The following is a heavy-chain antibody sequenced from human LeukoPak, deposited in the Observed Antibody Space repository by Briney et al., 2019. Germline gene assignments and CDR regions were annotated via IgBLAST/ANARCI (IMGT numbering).Heavy chain of an antibody. Sequence: SETLSLTCTVSGGSISSYYWSWIRQPPGKGLEWIGYIYYSGSTNYNPSLKSRVTISVDTSKDQFSLKLSSVTAADTAVYYCAGEYCSGSYYQTWGQGTLVTVSS. CDR2: IYYSGST. J-gene: IGHJ4*02. CDR3: AGEYCSGSYYQT. CDR1: GGSISSYY. D-gene: IGHD3-10*01. V-gene: IGHV4-59*01.